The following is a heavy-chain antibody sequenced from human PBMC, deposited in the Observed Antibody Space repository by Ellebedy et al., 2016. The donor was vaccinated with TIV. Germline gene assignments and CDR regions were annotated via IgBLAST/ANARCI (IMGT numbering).Heavy chain of an antibody. Sequence: ASVKVSCKASGYTFTGYYMHWMRQAPGQGLDWMGWIDPNSGGTNYAQKFQGRITMTRDTSISTAYMELSGQRSDDTAVYYCAGRVVRGVQYYYDYWGQGTLVTVSS. J-gene: IGHJ4*02. CDR1: GYTFTGYY. CDR3: AGRVVRGVQYYYDY. CDR2: IDPNSGGT. V-gene: IGHV1-2*02. D-gene: IGHD3-10*01.